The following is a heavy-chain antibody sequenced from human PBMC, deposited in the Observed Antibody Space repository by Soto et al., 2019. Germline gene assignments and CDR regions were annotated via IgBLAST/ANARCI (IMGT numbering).Heavy chain of an antibody. D-gene: IGHD1-26*01. Sequence: EVPLVESGGGLVQPGGSLRLSCEGSGFTFSSYALSWVCLRPGRGLEWVAWISGSGTGTNSADSVKGRFTITRDNSKTTVYLQMNSLTVEDTAVYYCAKERTGSNHYYGMDVWGQGTTVTVSS. CDR2: ISGSGTGT. CDR1: GFTFSSYA. J-gene: IGHJ6*02. V-gene: IGHV3-23*04. CDR3: AKERTGSNHYYGMDV.